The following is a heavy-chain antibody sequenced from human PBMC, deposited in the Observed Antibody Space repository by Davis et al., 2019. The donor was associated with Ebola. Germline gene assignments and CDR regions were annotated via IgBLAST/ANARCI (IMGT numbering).Heavy chain of an antibody. Sequence: GGSLRLSCAASGFTFDDYDMSWVRQAPGKGLEWVSGINWNGGSTGYADSVKGRFTISRDSAKNSLYLQMNSLRAEDTALYYCARDERGYFDYWGQGTLVTVSS. J-gene: IGHJ4*02. V-gene: IGHV3-20*04. D-gene: IGHD3-16*01. CDR3: ARDERGYFDY. CDR1: GFTFDDYD. CDR2: INWNGGST.